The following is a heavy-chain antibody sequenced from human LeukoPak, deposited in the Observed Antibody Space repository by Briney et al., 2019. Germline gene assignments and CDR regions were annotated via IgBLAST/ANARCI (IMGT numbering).Heavy chain of an antibody. CDR1: GGSISSSSYY. D-gene: IGHD5-12*01. CDR2: IYYSGST. J-gene: IGHJ5*02. Sequence: SETLSLTCTVSGGSISSSSYYWGWIRQPPGKGLEWIGSIYYSGSTYYNPSLKSRVTISVDTSKNQFSLKLSSVTAADTAVYYCARRFGGYDNWFDPWGQGTLVTVSS. V-gene: IGHV4-39*01. CDR3: ARRFGGYDNWFDP.